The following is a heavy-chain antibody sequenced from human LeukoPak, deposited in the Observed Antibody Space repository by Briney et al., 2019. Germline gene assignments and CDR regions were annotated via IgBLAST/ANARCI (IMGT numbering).Heavy chain of an antibody. CDR3: ASGQWREQWLVDYYGMDV. CDR2: INPSGGST. J-gene: IGHJ6*02. V-gene: IGHV1-46*01. Sequence: PRASVKVSCKASRYTFTSYYMHWVRQAPGQGLEWMGIINPSGGSTSYAQKFQGRVTMTRDTSTSTVYMELSSLRSEDTAVYYCASGQWREQWLVDYYGMDVWGQGTTVTVSS. D-gene: IGHD6-19*01. CDR1: RYTFTSYY.